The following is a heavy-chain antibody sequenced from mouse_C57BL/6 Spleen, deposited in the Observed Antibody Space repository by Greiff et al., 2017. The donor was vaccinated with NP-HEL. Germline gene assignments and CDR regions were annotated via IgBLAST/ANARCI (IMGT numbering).Heavy chain of an antibody. CDR1: GFTFSSYA. Sequence: EVKLVESGEGLVKPGGSLKLSCAASGFTFSSYAMSWVRQTPEKRLEWVAYISSGGDYIYYADTVKGRFTISRDNARNTLYLQMSSLKSEDTAMYYCTRYGSSPFAYWGQGTLVTVSA. J-gene: IGHJ3*01. CDR3: TRYGSSPFAY. V-gene: IGHV5-9-1*02. D-gene: IGHD1-1*01. CDR2: ISSGGDYI.